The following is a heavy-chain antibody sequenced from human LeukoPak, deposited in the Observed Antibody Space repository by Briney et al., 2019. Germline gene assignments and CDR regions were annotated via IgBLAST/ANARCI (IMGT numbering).Heavy chain of an antibody. CDR2: ISRKVDAGTI. J-gene: IGHJ4*02. Sequence: GGSLRLSCAASGVTLSDAWMNWVRQAPGKGLEWVGRISRKVDAGTIDYAAPVKGRFIISSDDSKSTLHLQMSSLKTEDTAVYYCLMTYCSSASCPTNWGQGTLVTVSS. CDR1: GVTLSDAW. CDR3: LMTYCSSASCPTN. V-gene: IGHV3-15*07. D-gene: IGHD2-2*01.